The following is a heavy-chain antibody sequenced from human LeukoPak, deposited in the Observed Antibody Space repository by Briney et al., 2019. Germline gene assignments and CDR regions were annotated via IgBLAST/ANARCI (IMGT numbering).Heavy chain of an antibody. J-gene: IGHJ6*02. D-gene: IGHD3-10*01. V-gene: IGHV1-2*02. CDR1: GYTFTGYY. CDR3: ARMYYYGSGSIGPYYYYGMDV. Sequence: ASVKVSCKASGYTFTGYYMHWVRQAPGQGLEWMGWINPNSGGTNYAQEFQGRVTMTRDTSISTAYMELSRLRSDDTAVYYCARMYYYGSGSIGPYYYYGMDVWGQGTTVTVSS. CDR2: INPNSGGT.